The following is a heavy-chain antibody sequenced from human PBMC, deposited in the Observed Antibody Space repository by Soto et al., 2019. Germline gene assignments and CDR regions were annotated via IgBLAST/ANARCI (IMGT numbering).Heavy chain of an antibody. V-gene: IGHV4-31*01. CDR1: NASITSSGYY. CDR2: SYHSGST. Sequence: QVQLQESGPRLVEASQTLSLTCTVSNASITSSGYYWSWVRQPPGKRLEWIGYSYHSGSTFYSPSLQSPLTMSVDTSKTQFALTLRSVTAADTAVYHCARMSGTYYVPDYWGQGTLVTVSS. CDR3: ARMSGTYYVPDY. J-gene: IGHJ4*02. D-gene: IGHD1-26*01.